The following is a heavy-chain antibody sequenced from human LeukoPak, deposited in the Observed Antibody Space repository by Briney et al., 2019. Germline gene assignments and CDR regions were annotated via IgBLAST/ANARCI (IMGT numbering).Heavy chain of an antibody. D-gene: IGHD3-22*01. J-gene: IGHJ4*02. Sequence: SETLSLTCAVYGGPFSGFYWSWIRQPPGKGLEWIGEINHSGSTDYNPSLKSRVTISVDTSKNQFSLKLSSVTAADTAVYYCAGHYDTSGYFYWGQGTLVTVSS. CDR1: GGPFSGFY. V-gene: IGHV4-34*01. CDR2: INHSGST. CDR3: AGHYDTSGYFY.